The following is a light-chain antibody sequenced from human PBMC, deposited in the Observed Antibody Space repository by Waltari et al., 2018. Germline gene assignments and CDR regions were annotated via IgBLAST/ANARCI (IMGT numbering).Light chain of an antibody. V-gene: IGLV1-44*01. CDR1: SSDIGSAT. CDR3: AAWDTSLSAPV. Sequence: QTALTHTPPVSGTPGQRVTISCSTSSSDIGSATVNWYQQLPGTAPTLLIFGNHQRPSGVPHRFSGSKSATSASLAIRGLQSEDEADYYCAAWDTSLSAPVFGGGTKLTVL. J-gene: IGLJ3*02. CDR2: GNH.